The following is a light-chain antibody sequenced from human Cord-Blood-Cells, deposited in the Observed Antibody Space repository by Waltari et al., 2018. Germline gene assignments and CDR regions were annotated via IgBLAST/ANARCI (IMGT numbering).Light chain of an antibody. J-gene: IGLJ2*01. CDR3: SSYTSSSTLV. V-gene: IGLV2-14*01. CDR2: DVS. CDR1: SSDVGGYNS. Sequence: QSALTQPASVSGSPGQSITISCTGTSSDVGGYNSVSWYQQHPGKAPTLMIYDVSKRPSGVSNRFSGSKSGNTASLTISGLQAEDEADYYCSSYTSSSTLVFGGGTKLTVL.